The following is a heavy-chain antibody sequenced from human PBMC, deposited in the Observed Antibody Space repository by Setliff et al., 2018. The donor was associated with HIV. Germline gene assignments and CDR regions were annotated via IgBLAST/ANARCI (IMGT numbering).Heavy chain of an antibody. J-gene: IGHJ4*01. CDR3: TRDLTLYKL. Sequence: HPGGSLRLSCEASGFTFNIYAMTWVRQAPGKGLDWVSSIITNGGTTFYADSVKGRFTISRDNSNNMLYLQMDSLRAEDTALYYCTRDLTLYKLWGQGTLVTVSS. V-gene: IGHV3-23*01. D-gene: IGHD1-1*01. CDR1: GFTFNIYA. CDR2: IITNGGTT.